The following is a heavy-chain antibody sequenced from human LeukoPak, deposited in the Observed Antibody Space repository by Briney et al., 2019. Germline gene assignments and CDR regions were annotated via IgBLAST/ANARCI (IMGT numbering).Heavy chain of an antibody. J-gene: IGHJ4*02. CDR1: GGSISSGGYS. CDR3: ARGGPYDSSGYYYVDY. V-gene: IGHV4-61*08. D-gene: IGHD3-22*01. Sequence: PSETLSLTCAVSGGSISSGGYSWSWIRQPPGQGLEWIGYIYYSGSTNYNPSLKSRATISVDTSKNQFSLKLSSVTAADTAVYYCARGGPYDSSGYYYVDYWGQGTLVTVSS. CDR2: IYYSGST.